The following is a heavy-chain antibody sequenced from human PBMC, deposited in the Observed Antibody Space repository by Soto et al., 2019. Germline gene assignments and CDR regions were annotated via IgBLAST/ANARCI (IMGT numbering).Heavy chain of an antibody. Sequence: ASVKVSCKTSGETFTGYYIHWVRQAPGQGLEWMGWINPNSGGTNYAQKFQDWVTMTRDTSISTAYMELSRLTSDDTAVYYCRKWLAPRAYYYYGMDVWGQGTTVTV. CDR3: RKWLAPRAYYYYGMDV. CDR1: GETFTGYY. CDR2: INPNSGGT. D-gene: IGHD6-19*01. J-gene: IGHJ6*02. V-gene: IGHV1-2*04.